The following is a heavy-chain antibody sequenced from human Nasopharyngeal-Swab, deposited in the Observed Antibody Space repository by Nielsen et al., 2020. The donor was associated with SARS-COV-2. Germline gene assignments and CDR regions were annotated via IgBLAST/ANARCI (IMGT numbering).Heavy chain of an antibody. V-gene: IGHV3-23*01. CDR3: AKGLGSGSYYNWVYFDY. Sequence: GGSLRLSCAASGFTFSSYAMSWVRQAPGKGPEWVSAISGSGGSTYYADSVKGRFTISRDNSKNTLYLQMNSLRAEDTAVYYCAKGLGSGSYYNWVYFDYWGQGTLVTVSS. J-gene: IGHJ4*02. CDR1: GFTFSSYA. CDR2: ISGSGGST. D-gene: IGHD3-10*01.